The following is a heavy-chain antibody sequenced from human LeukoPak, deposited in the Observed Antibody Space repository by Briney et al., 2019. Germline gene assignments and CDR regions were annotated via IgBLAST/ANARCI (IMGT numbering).Heavy chain of an antibody. CDR1: GFSFGSYA. J-gene: IGHJ5*01. CDR2: ISGTGGAT. CDR3: AKDPRDTYGTIWFVS. Sequence: GGSLRLSCVASGFSFGSYAMSWVRQAPEKGLQWVSQISGTGGATWYAGFARDRFTISRDNSKKTLYLQMSGLRVEDTAMYYCAKDPRDTYGTIWFVSWGQGTLLIVSS. D-gene: IGHD2-21*01. V-gene: IGHV3-23*01.